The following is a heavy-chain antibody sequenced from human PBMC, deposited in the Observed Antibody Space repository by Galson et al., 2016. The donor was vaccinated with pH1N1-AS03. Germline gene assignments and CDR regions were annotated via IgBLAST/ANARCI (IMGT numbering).Heavy chain of an antibody. D-gene: IGHD6-19*01. J-gene: IGHJ4*02. Sequence: SVKVSCKASGYTFTSYTMIWVRQAPGQGLECMGWINTNTGNPTYAQGFTGRFAFSLDTSVSTAYLQIGSLKAEDTVVYYCARGYMSVSGCWDYWGQGTLVTVSS. CDR3: ARGYMSVSGCWDY. CDR1: GYTFTSYT. CDR2: INTNTGNP. V-gene: IGHV7-4-1*01.